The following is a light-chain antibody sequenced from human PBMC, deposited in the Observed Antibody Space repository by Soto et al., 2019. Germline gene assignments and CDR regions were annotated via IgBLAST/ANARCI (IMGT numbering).Light chain of an antibody. CDR2: DVT. CDR3: CSYAGSHSYV. J-gene: IGLJ1*01. V-gene: IGLV2-11*01. CDR1: SSDVGNYDY. Sequence: QSVLTQPRSVSGSPGQSVTISCTGTSSDVGNYDYVSWYQQHPDKAPKLMIYDVTKRPSGVPDRFSGSKSANTASLTISGLQAEDEADYYCCSYAGSHSYVFGTGTKLTVL.